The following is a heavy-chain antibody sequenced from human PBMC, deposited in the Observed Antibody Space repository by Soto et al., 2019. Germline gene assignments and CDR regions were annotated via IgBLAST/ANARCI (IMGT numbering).Heavy chain of an antibody. CDR2: IYPGDSDT. Sequence: PRESLKISCKGSGYSFTSYWIAWVRQMPGKGLEWMGIIYPGDSDTRYSPSFQGQVTISANKSISTAYLQWNSLKASDTAMFYCARSSDWSANVIFLFDYWGQGTLVTVSS. D-gene: IGHD6-19*01. J-gene: IGHJ4*02. V-gene: IGHV5-51*01. CDR3: ARSSDWSANVIFLFDY. CDR1: GYSFTSYW.